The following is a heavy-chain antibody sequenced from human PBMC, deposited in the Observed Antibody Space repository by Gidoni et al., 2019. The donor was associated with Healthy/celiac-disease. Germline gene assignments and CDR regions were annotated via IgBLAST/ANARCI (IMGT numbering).Heavy chain of an antibody. V-gene: IGHV4-59*01. Sequence: QVQLQESGPGLVKPSETLSLTCTVSGGSISSYYWSWIRQPPGKGLEWIGYIYYSGSTNYNPSLKSRVTISVDTSKNQFSLKLSSVTAADTAVYYCARVWDPWGQGTLVTVSS. D-gene: IGHD3-16*01. CDR1: GGSISSYY. CDR2: IYYSGST. J-gene: IGHJ5*02. CDR3: ARVWDP.